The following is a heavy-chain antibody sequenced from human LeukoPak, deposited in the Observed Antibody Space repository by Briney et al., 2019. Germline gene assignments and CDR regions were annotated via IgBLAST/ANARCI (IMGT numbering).Heavy chain of an antibody. D-gene: IGHD3-10*01. Sequence: GGSLRLSCAASGFIFETYWMNWVRQVPGEGLEWVANMKHDGSEEYYVESVEGRFIISRDNANKLLYLQMNSLRAEDTAIYYCARKAAGWGVLDHWGQGILVTVSS. CDR2: MKHDGSEE. CDR3: ARKAAGWGVLDH. J-gene: IGHJ4*02. CDR1: GFIFETYW. V-gene: IGHV3-7*03.